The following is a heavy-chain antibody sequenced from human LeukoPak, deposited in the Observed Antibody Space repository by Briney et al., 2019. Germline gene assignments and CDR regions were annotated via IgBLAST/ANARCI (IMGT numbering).Heavy chain of an antibody. CDR3: ARDPWGPAGTGWFDP. V-gene: IGHV3-74*01. J-gene: IGHJ5*02. CDR2: INTDGSST. D-gene: IGHD6-19*01. Sequence: GGSLRLSCAASGFTFSSYWMHWVRQAPGKGLVWVSRINTDGSSTSYADSMKGRFTISRDNAKNTLYLQMNSLRAEDTAVYYCARDPWGPAGTGWFDPWGQGTLVTVSS. CDR1: GFTFSSYW.